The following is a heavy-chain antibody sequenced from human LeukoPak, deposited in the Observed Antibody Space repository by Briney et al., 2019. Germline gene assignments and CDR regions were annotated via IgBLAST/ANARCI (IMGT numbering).Heavy chain of an antibody. D-gene: IGHD2-21*02. CDR2: INPSGGST. CDR3: ASTYCGGDCYSSGDYYYYYYMDV. J-gene: IGHJ6*03. CDR1: GYTFTGYY. V-gene: IGHV1-46*01. Sequence: ASVKVSCKASGYTFTGYYMHWVRQAPGQGLEWMGIINPSGGSTSYAQKFQGRVTVTRDMSTRTVYMELSSLRSEDTAVYYCASTYCGGDCYSSGDYYYYYYMDVWGKGTTVTVSS.